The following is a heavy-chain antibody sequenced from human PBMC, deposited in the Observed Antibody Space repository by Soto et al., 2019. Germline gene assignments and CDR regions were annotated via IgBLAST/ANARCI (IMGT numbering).Heavy chain of an antibody. CDR2: IYHSGST. V-gene: IGHV4-38-2*02. CDR3: ARDPGQVGANEYNWFDP. CDR1: GYSISIGYY. Sequence: SETLSLTCAVSGYSISIGYYWVCIRQPPGKGLEWIGSIYHSGSTYYNPSLKSRVTISVDTSKKQFSLKLSSVTAAETAVYYCARDPGQVGANEYNWFDPWGQGTLVAVSS. J-gene: IGHJ5*02. D-gene: IGHD1-26*01.